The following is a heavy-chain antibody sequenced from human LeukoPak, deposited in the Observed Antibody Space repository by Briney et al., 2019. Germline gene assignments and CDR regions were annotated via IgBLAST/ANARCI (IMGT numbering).Heavy chain of an antibody. CDR1: GFTFSSYW. CDR2: INGDGSRT. D-gene: IGHD1-26*01. J-gene: IGHJ4*02. Sequence: PGGSLRLSCAASGFTFSSYWMHWFRQAPGMGLVLVSRINGDGSRTDYADSAKGRFTISRDNAKNPLYLQMNSLRAEDTAVYYCTRAHGGSYYYYWGQGTLVTVSS. CDR3: TRAHGGSYYYY. V-gene: IGHV3-74*01.